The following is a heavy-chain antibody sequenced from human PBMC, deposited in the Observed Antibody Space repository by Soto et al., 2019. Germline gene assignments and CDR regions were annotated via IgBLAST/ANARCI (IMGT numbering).Heavy chain of an antibody. V-gene: IGHV1-24*01. CDR3: ATVPSSGWYGRRDY. D-gene: IGHD6-19*01. CDR2: FDPEDGET. CDR1: GYTLTELS. Sequence: GASVKVSCKVSGYTLTELSMHWVRQAPGKGLEWMGGFDPEDGETIYAQKFQGRVTMTEDTSTDTAYMELSSLRSEDTAVYYCATVPSSGWYGRRDYWGQGTLVTVSS. J-gene: IGHJ4*02.